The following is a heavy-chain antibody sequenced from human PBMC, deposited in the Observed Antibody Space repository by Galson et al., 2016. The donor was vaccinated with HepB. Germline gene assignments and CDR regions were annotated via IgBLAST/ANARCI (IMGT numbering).Heavy chain of an antibody. Sequence: SLRISCAASGFAFGSHWMHWVRQVPGKGLVWVSRINSDGTISNYADSVKGRFTISRDNAKNPLYLQMNSLRVEDTAVYYCGRDHSVVLTTAYNWFDPWGQGTLVTVSS. CDR1: GFAFGSHW. D-gene: IGHD4-23*01. J-gene: IGHJ5*02. CDR3: GRDHSVVLTTAYNWFDP. V-gene: IGHV3-74*01. CDR2: INSDGTIS.